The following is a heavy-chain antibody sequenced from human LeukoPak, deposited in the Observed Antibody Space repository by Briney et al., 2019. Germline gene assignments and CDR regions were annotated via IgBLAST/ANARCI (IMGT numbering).Heavy chain of an antibody. V-gene: IGHV3-66*02. CDR1: GFTVSSYG. Sequence: GGSLRLSCAASGFTVSSYGMSWVRQAPGNGPEWVSLVYSDGVTRYADSVQGRFTISRDNSKNTVYLQMNNLRVEDTAVYHCVRERAEGRAWVEFDPWGQGILVTVSS. CDR2: VYSDGVT. J-gene: IGHJ5*02. CDR3: VRERAEGRAWVEFDP.